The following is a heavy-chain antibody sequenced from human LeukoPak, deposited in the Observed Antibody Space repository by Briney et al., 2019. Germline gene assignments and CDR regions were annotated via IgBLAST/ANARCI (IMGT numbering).Heavy chain of an antibody. J-gene: IGHJ4*02. CDR2: MSYDGSNE. Sequence: GGSLRLSCAASGFTFSNYAVHWVRQAPGMGLEWVAVMSYDGSNEYYADSVKGRFTISRDNSKNTLYLQMNSLRAEDTAVYYCARDDYGDYISYYFDYWGQGTLVTVSS. V-gene: IGHV3-30-3*01. CDR1: GFTFSNYA. CDR3: ARDDYGDYISYYFDY. D-gene: IGHD4-17*01.